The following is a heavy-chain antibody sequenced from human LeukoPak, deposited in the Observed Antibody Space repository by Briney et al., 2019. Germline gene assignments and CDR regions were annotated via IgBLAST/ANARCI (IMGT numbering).Heavy chain of an antibody. D-gene: IGHD4-17*01. CDR3: ARRVAPTDYLGMDV. J-gene: IGHJ6*02. Sequence: GGSLRLSCAASGFTFSTYYMQWVRQAPGKGLECVSAISTGGLTTYYAESVKGRFTISRDDSKNTLYLQMGSLRGEDMAVYYCARRVAPTDYLGMDVWGQGTTVTVSS. V-gene: IGHV3-64*02. CDR1: GFTFSTYY. CDR2: ISTGGLTT.